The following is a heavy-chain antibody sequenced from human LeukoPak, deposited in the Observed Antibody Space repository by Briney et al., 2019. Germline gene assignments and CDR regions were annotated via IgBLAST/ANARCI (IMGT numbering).Heavy chain of an antibody. CDR3: IKDLRLDLHLDTFDI. J-gene: IGHJ3*02. CDR2: ISWYSGSS. CDR1: GFNLDEFG. Sequence: GGLLRLSCAASGFNLDEFGKQWVGRTRGKGVKWVSSISWYSGSSVYAESVKGRFTISRDNAKYSLYLQMNSLTPVYTSLYYFIKDLRLDLHLDTFDIWGQGTLVTVSS. V-gene: IGHV3-9*01. D-gene: IGHD1-1*01.